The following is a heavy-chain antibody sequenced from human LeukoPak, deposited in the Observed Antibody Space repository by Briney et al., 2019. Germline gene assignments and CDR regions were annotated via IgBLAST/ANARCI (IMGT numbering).Heavy chain of an antibody. J-gene: IGHJ4*02. CDR2: INHSGST. Sequence: SETLSLTCAVYGGSFSGYYWSWIRQPPGKGLEWIGEINHSGSTNYNPSLKSRVTISVDTSKNQFSLKLSSVTAADTAVYYCARIRKHLRYFDWLEDDFDYWGQGTLVTVSS. CDR1: GGSFSGYY. V-gene: IGHV4-34*01. D-gene: IGHD3-9*01. CDR3: ARIRKHLRYFDWLEDDFDY.